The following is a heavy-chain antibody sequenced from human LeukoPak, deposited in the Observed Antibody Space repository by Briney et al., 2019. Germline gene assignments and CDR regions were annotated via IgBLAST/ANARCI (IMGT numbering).Heavy chain of an antibody. D-gene: IGHD3/OR15-3a*01. CDR3: ARVSFGPKAAYYYYGMDV. J-gene: IGHJ6*02. Sequence: SQTLSLTCAISGDSVSSNSAAWNWIRQSPSRGLEWLGRTYYRSKWYNDYAVSVKSRITINPDTSKNQFSLQLNSVTPEDTAVYYCARVSFGPKAAYYYYGMDVWGQGTTVTFSS. CDR1: GDSVSSNSAA. CDR2: TYYRSKWYN. V-gene: IGHV6-1*01.